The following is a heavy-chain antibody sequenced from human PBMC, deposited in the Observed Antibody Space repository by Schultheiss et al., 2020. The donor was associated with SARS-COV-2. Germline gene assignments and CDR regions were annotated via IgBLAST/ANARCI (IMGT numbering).Heavy chain of an antibody. CDR3: ARDRIDYGGNLPPGY. CDR2: ISSSSSYI. D-gene: IGHD4-23*01. CDR1: GFTFSSYS. Sequence: GESLKISCAASGFTFSSYSMNWVRQAPGKGLEWVSSISSSSSYIYYADSVKGRFTISRDNSKNTLYLQMNSLRAEDTAVYYCARDRIDYGGNLPPGYWGQGTLVTVSS. V-gene: IGHV3-21*01. J-gene: IGHJ4*02.